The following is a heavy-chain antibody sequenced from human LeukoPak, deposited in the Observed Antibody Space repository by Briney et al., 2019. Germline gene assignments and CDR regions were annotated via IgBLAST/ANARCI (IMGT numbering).Heavy chain of an antibody. CDR1: GFTFSSYA. Sequence: PGGSLRLSCAASGFTFSSYAMHWVRQAPGKGLEWVAVISYDGSNKYYADSVKGRFTTSRDNSKNTLYLQMNSLRAEDTAVYYCARDEGGSYFNFDYWGQGTLVTVSS. CDR3: ARDEGGSYFNFDY. CDR2: ISYDGSNK. V-gene: IGHV3-30*04. D-gene: IGHD1-26*01. J-gene: IGHJ4*02.